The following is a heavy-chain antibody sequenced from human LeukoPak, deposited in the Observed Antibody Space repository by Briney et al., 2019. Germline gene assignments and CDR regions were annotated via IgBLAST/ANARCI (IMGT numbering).Heavy chain of an antibody. J-gene: IGHJ4*02. V-gene: IGHV3-48*02. Sequence: GGSLRLSCAASGFTFSSYGMNWVRQTPGKGLEWVSYISSSSDSIHYADSVKGRFTISRDNAENSLYLQMNSLRDEDTAVYYYARAMRSGYDYWGQGTLVTVSS. CDR1: GFTFSSYG. D-gene: IGHD5-12*01. CDR3: ARAMRSGYDY. CDR2: ISSSSDSI.